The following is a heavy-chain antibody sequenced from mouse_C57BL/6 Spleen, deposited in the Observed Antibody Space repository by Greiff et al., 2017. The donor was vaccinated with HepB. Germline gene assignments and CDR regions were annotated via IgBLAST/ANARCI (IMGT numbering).Heavy chain of an antibody. Sequence: QVQLQQPGAELVRPGSSVKLSCKASGYTFTSYWMDWVKQRPGQGLEWIGNIYPSDSETHYNQKFKDKATLTVDKSSSTAYMQLSSLTSEDSAVYYCARDYDGYWGDYWGQGTTLTVSS. CDR1: GYTFTSYW. CDR3: ARDYDGYWGDY. CDR2: IYPSDSET. J-gene: IGHJ2*01. V-gene: IGHV1-61*01. D-gene: IGHD2-3*01.